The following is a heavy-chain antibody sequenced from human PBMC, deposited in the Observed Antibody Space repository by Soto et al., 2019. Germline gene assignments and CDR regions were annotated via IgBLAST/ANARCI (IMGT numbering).Heavy chain of an antibody. Sequence: TPSLTCAVYGGSFRGYYCSWISPPLGTGLEWIGEINHSGSTNYNPSLKSRITTSIDASKNQFSLKLTSVTTADTAVYYCARRRASDYGGNHHPYYFDLWGQGALVTGSS. D-gene: IGHD4-17*01. CDR2: INHSGST. J-gene: IGHJ4*02. V-gene: IGHV4-34*01. CDR3: ARRRASDYGGNHHPYYFDL. CDR1: GGSFRGYY.